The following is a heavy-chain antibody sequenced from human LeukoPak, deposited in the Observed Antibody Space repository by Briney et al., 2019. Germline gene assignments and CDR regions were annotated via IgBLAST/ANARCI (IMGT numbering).Heavy chain of an antibody. CDR1: GGSISTYY. CDR3: ARDGYSGSDAL. D-gene: IGHD5-12*01. J-gene: IGHJ4*02. Sequence: SETLSLTCTVSGGSISTYYWSWIRQPPGKGLEWIGYIYHSGSTNYNPSLKSRVTISVDTSQNQFSLNLSSVTAADTAIYYCARDGYSGSDALWGQGTLVTVSS. CDR2: IYHSGST. V-gene: IGHV4-59*01.